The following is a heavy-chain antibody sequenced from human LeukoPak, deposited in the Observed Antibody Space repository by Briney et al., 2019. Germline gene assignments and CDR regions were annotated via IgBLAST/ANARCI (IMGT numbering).Heavy chain of an antibody. J-gene: IGHJ3*01. D-gene: IGHD1-26*01. V-gene: IGHV3-48*02. Sequence: GGSLRLSCAASGFSFSKYNMNWVRQGPGKGLEWISYVTTSSSAIYYADSVKGRFTISRDNAKSSLYLQMDSLRDEDTAVYYCARDGGGTGGTYHHTFDLWGQGTMVTVSS. CDR1: GFSFSKYN. CDR2: VTTSSSAI. CDR3: ARDGGGTGGTYHHTFDL.